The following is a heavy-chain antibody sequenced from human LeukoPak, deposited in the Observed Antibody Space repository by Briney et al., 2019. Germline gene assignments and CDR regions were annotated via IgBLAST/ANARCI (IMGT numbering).Heavy chain of an antibody. J-gene: IGHJ4*02. CDR1: GFTFSDHY. V-gene: IGHV3-23*01. D-gene: IGHD2-2*02. CDR2: ISGGGDST. CDR3: ARARYCSSSSCYIDY. Sequence: PGGSLRLSCAVSGFTFSDHYMDWVRRAPGKGLEWVSGISGGGDSTYYADSVKGRFTICRDNAKNTLYLQMNSLRAEDTAVYYCARARYCSSSSCYIDYWGQGTLVTVSS.